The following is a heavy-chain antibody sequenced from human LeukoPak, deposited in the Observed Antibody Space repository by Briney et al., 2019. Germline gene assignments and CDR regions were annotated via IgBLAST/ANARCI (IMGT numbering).Heavy chain of an antibody. CDR2: ISSSSYI. V-gene: IGHV3-21*01. CDR1: GFTFSSYS. CDR3: ARTEYSGSFDAFDI. J-gene: IGHJ3*02. Sequence: GGSLRLSCAASGFTFSSYSMNWVRQAPGKGLEWVSPISSSSYIYYADSVKGRFTISRDNAKNSLYLQMNSLRAEDTAVYYCARTEYSGSFDAFDIWGQGTMVTVSS. D-gene: IGHD1-26*01.